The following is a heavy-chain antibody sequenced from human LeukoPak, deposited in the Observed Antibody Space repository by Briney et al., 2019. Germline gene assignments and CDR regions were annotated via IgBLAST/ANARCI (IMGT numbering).Heavy chain of an antibody. J-gene: IGHJ4*02. CDR3: ARVLYDSSGFYLNY. CDR2: ISWNSGNI. Sequence: GGSLRLSCVASGFTFDDYAMHWVRQAPGKGLEWVSGISWNSGNIGYADSVKGRFTISRDNAKNSLYLQMISLRAEDTAVYYCARVLYDSSGFYLNYWGQGTLVTVSS. V-gene: IGHV3-9*01. CDR1: GFTFDDYA. D-gene: IGHD3-22*01.